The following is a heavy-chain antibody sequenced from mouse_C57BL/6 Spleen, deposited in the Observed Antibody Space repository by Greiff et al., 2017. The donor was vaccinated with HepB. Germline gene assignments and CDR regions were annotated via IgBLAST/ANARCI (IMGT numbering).Heavy chain of an antibody. Sequence: QVQLKQPGAELVKPGASVKVSCKASGYTFTSYWMHWVKQGPGQGLEWIGRIHPSDSDTNYNQKFKGKATLTVDKSSSTAYMQLSSLTSEDSAVYYCAIERIGHYDGDAMDYWGQGTSVTVSS. D-gene: IGHD1-2*01. V-gene: IGHV1-74*01. CDR2: IHPSDSDT. CDR3: AIERIGHYDGDAMDY. J-gene: IGHJ4*01. CDR1: GYTFTSYW.